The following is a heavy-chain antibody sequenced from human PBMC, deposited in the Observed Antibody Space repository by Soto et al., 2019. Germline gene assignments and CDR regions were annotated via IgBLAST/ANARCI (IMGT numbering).Heavy chain of an antibody. D-gene: IGHD2-2*01. J-gene: IGHJ4*02. CDR2: ISGYNGNT. Sequence: QVQLVQSGPEVKKPGASVKVSCKATGYTFRSYGVTWVRQAPGQGLEWMGWISGYNGNTEYAPKLQGRVTMTTDTSTSTVYMELRSLGSADTAVYYCARDRGVVTSGSAYYFDYWGQGTLVTVSS. CDR3: ARDRGVVTSGSAYYFDY. V-gene: IGHV1-18*01. CDR1: GYTFRSYG.